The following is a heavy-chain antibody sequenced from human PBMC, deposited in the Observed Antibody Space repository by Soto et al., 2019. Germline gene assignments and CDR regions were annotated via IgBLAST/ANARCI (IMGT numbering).Heavy chain of an antibody. D-gene: IGHD3-3*01. J-gene: IGHJ4*02. CDR2: IYYSGST. Sequence: SETLSLTCTVSGGSISSDYWSWIRPPPGKGLEWIGYIYYSGSTNYNPSLKSRVTISVDTSKNQFSLKLSSVTAADTAVYFCAKGGDLGIFLYFDYWGQGALVTVSS. CDR1: GGSISSDY. CDR3: AKGGDLGIFLYFDY. V-gene: IGHV4-59*01.